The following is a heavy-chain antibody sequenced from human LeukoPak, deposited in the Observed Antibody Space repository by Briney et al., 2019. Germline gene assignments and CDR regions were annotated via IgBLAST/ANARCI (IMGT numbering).Heavy chain of an antibody. CDR2: SGSGGST. V-gene: IGHV3-23*01. Sequence: PGESLRLSCGASGFTFSSYAMSWVRQAPGKGLEWVSASGSGGSTYYADSVKGRFTISRDNSKNTLYLQMNSLRAEDTAVYCCAKPAGIAPYGMDVWGQGTTVTVSS. J-gene: IGHJ6*02. CDR3: AKPAGIAPYGMDV. CDR1: GFTFSSYA. D-gene: IGHD1-14*01.